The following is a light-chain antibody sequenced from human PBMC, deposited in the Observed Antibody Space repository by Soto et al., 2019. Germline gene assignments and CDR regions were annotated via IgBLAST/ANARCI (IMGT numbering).Light chain of an antibody. V-gene: IGLV2-14*01. CDR1: SSDVGDYNY. J-gene: IGLJ3*02. CDR2: EVS. Sequence: QSVLTQPASVSGSPGQSITLSCTGTSSDVGDYNYVSWYQQHPGKAPRLIIYEVSYRPSGVSNRFSGSKSDNTASLTISGLQAEDEADYYCSSYASSSTWVFGGGTKLTVL. CDR3: SSYASSSTWV.